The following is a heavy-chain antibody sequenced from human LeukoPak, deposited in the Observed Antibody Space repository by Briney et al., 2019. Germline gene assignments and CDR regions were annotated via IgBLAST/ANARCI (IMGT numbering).Heavy chain of an antibody. CDR2: ISWNSGSI. J-gene: IGHJ5*02. CDR3: AKGGIAVT. D-gene: IGHD6-19*01. Sequence: VRSLRLSCAASGSTFYDYAMHWVRHAPGKGLEWVSGISWNSGSIGYADSVKGRFTISRDNAKNSLYLQMNSLRAEDTALYYCAKGGIAVTWGQGTLVTVSS. CDR1: GSTFYDYA. V-gene: IGHV3-9*01.